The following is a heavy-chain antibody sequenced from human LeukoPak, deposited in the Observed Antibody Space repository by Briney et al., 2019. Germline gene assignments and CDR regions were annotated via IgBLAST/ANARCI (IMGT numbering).Heavy chain of an antibody. V-gene: IGHV3-23*01. D-gene: IGHD6-19*01. Sequence: TGGSLRLSCAASGFTFSSYAMSWVRQAPGKGLEWVSAISGSGGSTYYADSVKGRFTISRDNSKNTLYLQMNSLRAEDTAVYYCAKAGSSGWHPKPNYFDYWGQGTLVTVSS. CDR3: AKAGSSGWHPKPNYFDY. CDR1: GFTFSSYA. J-gene: IGHJ4*02. CDR2: ISGSGGST.